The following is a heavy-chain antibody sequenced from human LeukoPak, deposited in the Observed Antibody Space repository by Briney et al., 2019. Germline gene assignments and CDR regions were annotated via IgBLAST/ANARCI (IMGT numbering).Heavy chain of an antibody. CDR3: ASSGWYPEYFQR. CDR2: IYYGGST. D-gene: IGHD6-19*01. V-gene: IGHV4-59*08. CDR1: GGSISSYY. Sequence: SETLSLTCTVSGGSISSYYWSWIRQPPGKGLEWIGYIYYGGSTNYNPSLKSRVTISVDTSKNQFSLKLSSVTAADTAVYYCASSGWYPEYFQRWGQGTLVTVSS. J-gene: IGHJ1*01.